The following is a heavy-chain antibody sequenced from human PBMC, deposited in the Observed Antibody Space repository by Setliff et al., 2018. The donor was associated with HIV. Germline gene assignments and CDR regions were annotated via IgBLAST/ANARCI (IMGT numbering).Heavy chain of an antibody. V-gene: IGHV1-2*06. Sequence: ASVKVSCKASGFIFTDFQIHWVRQAPGQGLEWMGRFNPNSGVTNSPQKLQGRVTMTRDTSINTAYMDLSRLTSDDTAVYYCAREPTGDFWSGYSSRGLDYWGQGTLVTVSS. CDR2: FNPNSGVT. D-gene: IGHD3-3*01. CDR1: GFIFTDFQ. J-gene: IGHJ4*02. CDR3: AREPTGDFWSGYSSRGLDY.